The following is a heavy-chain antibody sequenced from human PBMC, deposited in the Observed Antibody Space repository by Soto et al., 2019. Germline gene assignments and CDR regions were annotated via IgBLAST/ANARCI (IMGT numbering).Heavy chain of an antibody. CDR2: ISGSGGST. CDR3: AKDRGSVVVAATLSWSDP. V-gene: IGHV3-23*01. D-gene: IGHD2-15*01. J-gene: IGHJ5*02. CDR1: GFTFSSYA. Sequence: EVQLLESGGGLVQPGGSLRLSCAASGFTFSSYAMSWVRQAPGKGLEWVSAISGSGGSTYYADSAKGRFTISRDNSKNTLYLQMNSLRAEDTAVYYCAKDRGSVVVAATLSWSDPWGQGTLVTVSS.